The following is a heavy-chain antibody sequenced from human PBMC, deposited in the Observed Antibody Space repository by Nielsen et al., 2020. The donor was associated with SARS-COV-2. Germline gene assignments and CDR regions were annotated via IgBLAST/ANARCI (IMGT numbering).Heavy chain of an antibody. V-gene: IGHV4-34*01. CDR1: GGSFSGYY. CDR2: INHSGST. D-gene: IGHD2-2*01. CDR3: AGLPNRYCSSTSCYIPY. J-gene: IGHJ4*02. Sequence: SETLSLTCAVYGGSFSGYYWSWIRQPPGKGLEWIGEINHSGSTNYNPSLKSRVTISVDTSKNQFSLKLSSVTAADTAVYYCAGLPNRYCSSTSCYIPYWGQGTLVTVSS.